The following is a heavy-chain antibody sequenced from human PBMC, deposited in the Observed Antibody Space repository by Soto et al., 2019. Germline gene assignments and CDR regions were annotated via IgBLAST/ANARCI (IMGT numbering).Heavy chain of an antibody. J-gene: IGHJ5*02. CDR3: ARDRVPAAMFGWFDP. Sequence: GGSLRLSCAASGFTFSSYWMSWVRQAPGKGLEWVANIKQDGSEKYYVDSVKGRFTISRDNAKNSLYLQMNSLRAEDTAVYYCARDRVPAAMFGWFDPWGQGTLVTVSS. CDR2: IKQDGSEK. D-gene: IGHD2-2*01. CDR1: GFTFSSYW. V-gene: IGHV3-7*01.